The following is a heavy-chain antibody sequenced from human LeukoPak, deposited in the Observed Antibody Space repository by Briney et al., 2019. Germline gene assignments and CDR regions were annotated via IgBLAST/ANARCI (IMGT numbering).Heavy chain of an antibody. Sequence: PSETLSLXCTVSGGSINSANYYWGWLRQPPGKGLEWIGSIYYSETTYDNPSLKSRVTISIETSKNQFSLKLSSVTASDTAVYYCARQRADYYYYYVDVWGKGTTVAVS. J-gene: IGHJ6*03. CDR3: ARQRADYYYYYVDV. CDR2: IYYSETT. CDR1: GGSINSANYY. V-gene: IGHV4-39*01.